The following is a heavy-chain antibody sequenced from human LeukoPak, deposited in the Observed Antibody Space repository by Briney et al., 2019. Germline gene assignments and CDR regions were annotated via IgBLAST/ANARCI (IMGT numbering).Heavy chain of an antibody. J-gene: IGHJ4*02. CDR2: IYYSGST. V-gene: IGHV4-30-4*01. CDR3: ARVNYDSRDFDY. Sequence: SQTLSLTCTVSGSSMSSGDYYWSWIRQPPGKGLEWIGYIYYSGSTYYNPSLKSRVTISVDTSKNQFSLKLSSVTAADTAVYYCARVNYDSRDFDYWGQGTLVTVSS. D-gene: IGHD3-22*01. CDR1: GSSMSSGDYY.